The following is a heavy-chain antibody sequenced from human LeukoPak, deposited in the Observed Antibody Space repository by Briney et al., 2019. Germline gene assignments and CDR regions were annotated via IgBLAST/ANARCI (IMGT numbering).Heavy chain of an antibody. V-gene: IGHV3-48*03. CDR1: GFTFSSYE. CDR3: ARGVGGGYNYQFGGY. Sequence: GGSLRLSCAASGFTFSSYEMNWVRQAPGKGLEWVSYISSSGSTIYYADSVKGRFTISRDNAKNSLYLQMNSLRAEDTAVYYCARGVGGGYNYQFGGYWGQGTLVTVSS. D-gene: IGHD5-24*01. CDR2: ISSSGSTI. J-gene: IGHJ4*02.